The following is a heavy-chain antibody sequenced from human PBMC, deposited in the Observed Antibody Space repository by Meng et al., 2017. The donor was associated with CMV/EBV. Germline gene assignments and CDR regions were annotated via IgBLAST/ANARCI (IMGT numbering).Heavy chain of an antibody. CDR3: VRDHNWGPDY. CDR1: GYRFSEHY. Sequence: GQLVQPGAGVKSPGASAKVSCQPSGYRFSEHYMHWVRQAPGQGLEWMGWIYPNSGGTHYAQKFQDRVTMTRDTSISTVYMELSRLTSDDTAVYYCVRDHNWGPDYWGQGTLVTVSS. CDR2: IYPNSGGT. D-gene: IGHD1-1*01. V-gene: IGHV1-2*02. J-gene: IGHJ4*02.